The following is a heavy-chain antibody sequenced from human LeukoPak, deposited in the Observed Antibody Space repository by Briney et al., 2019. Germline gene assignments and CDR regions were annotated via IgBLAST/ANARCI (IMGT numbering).Heavy chain of an antibody. Sequence: ASVKVSCKASGYTFTSYDINWVRQAPGQGLEWMGIINPRGGSTSYTQKFQGRVTMTRDTSTSTVYVELSSLRSEDTAVYYCARVKSYYYDTSDKDAFDIWGQGTMVTVSS. J-gene: IGHJ3*02. CDR3: ARVKSYYYDTSDKDAFDI. D-gene: IGHD3-22*01. CDR2: INPRGGST. V-gene: IGHV1-46*01. CDR1: GYTFTSYD.